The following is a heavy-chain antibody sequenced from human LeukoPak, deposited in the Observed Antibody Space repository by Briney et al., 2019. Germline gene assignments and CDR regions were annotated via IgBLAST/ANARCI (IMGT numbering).Heavy chain of an antibody. CDR1: GGSISSGDYY. D-gene: IGHD3-22*01. V-gene: IGHV4-30-4*01. CDR2: IYYSGST. Sequence: PSETLSLTCTVYGGSISSGDYYWSWIRQPPGKGLEWIGYIYYSGSTYNNPSLRSRVTISVDTSKNQFSLKLSSVTAADTAVYYCARDHYDTSGYSNGMDVWGQGTTVTVSS. CDR3: ARDHYDTSGYSNGMDV. J-gene: IGHJ6*02.